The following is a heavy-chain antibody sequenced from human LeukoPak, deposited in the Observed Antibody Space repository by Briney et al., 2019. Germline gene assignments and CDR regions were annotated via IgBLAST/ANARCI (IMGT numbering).Heavy chain of an antibody. CDR3: TRDHDSTPFDY. V-gene: IGHV3-7*05. Sequence: EGSLRLSCATSGFTFSSYWMSWVRQAPGKGLEWVANIKEDGSEKYYVDSVKGRFTISRDNAKNSLSLQLNSLRAEDTAVYYCTRDHDSTPFDYWGQGTLVTVSS. J-gene: IGHJ4*02. CDR1: GFTFSSYW. D-gene: IGHD3-22*01. CDR2: IKEDGSEK.